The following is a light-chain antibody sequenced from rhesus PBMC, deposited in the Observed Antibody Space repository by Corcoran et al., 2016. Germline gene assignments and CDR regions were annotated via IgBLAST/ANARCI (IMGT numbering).Light chain of an antibody. CDR2: EAS. J-gene: IGKJ3*01. CDR3: QHYYSTPFT. CDR1: QGITHD. V-gene: IGKV1-25*01. Sequence: DIQMTQSPSSLSASVGDRVTITCRASQGITHDLAWYQQKPGETPKLLSDEASSLQSGIPSRFSGSGSGTYFTLTSSSRQSEDFATYYCQHYYSTPFTFGPGTKLDIK.